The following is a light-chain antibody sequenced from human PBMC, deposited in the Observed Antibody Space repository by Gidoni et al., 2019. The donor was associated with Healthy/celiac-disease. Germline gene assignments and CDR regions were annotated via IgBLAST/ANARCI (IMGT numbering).Light chain of an antibody. CDR1: QSVNSN. V-gene: IGKV3-15*01. CDR2: GAS. J-gene: IGKJ4*01. CDR3: QQYNNWPRGT. Sequence: IVMTQSPATLSVSPGERATLSCRASQSVNSNLAWYQQKPGQAPRLLIYGASTRATGIPVRFSGGGSGTEFTLTISSLQSEDFAIYYCQQYNNWPRGTFGGGTKVEIK.